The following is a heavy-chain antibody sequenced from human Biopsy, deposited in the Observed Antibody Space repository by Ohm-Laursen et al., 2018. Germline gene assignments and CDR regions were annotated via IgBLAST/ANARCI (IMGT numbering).Heavy chain of an antibody. CDR2: IIPMLDVA. V-gene: IGHV1-69*04. Sequence: SVRVSCKSPEGTFSNYGVNWVRQAPGQGLEWMGKIIPMLDVANYAQKFQGRVTITADKLTSTAYMELASLRSEDTAVYYCAIYGGTEPEGDWGQGTLVTVSS. J-gene: IGHJ4*02. D-gene: IGHD3-16*01. CDR3: AIYGGTEPEGD. CDR1: EGTFSNYG.